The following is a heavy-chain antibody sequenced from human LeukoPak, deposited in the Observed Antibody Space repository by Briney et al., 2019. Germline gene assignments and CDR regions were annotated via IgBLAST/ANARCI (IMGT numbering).Heavy chain of an antibody. CDR2: ISGSGGST. V-gene: IGHV3-23*01. J-gene: IGHJ4*02. D-gene: IGHD6-13*01. CDR1: GFTFSSYA. CDR3: AKDPLNSSSSWYLWHFDY. Sequence: GGTLRLSCAASGFTFSSYAMSWVRQAPGKGLEWVSAISGSGGSTYYADSVKGRFTISRDNSKNTLYLQMNSLRAEDTAVYYCAKDPLNSSSSWYLWHFDYWGQGTLVTVSS.